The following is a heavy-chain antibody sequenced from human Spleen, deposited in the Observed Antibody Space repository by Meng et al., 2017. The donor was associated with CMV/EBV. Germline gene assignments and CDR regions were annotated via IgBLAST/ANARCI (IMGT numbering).Heavy chain of an antibody. CDR1: GGSFSGYY. Sequence: SETLSLTCAVYGGSFSGYYWSWIRQPPGKGLEWIGEINHSGSTNYNPSLKSRVTISVDTSKNQFSLKLSSVTAADTAVYYCARPRGEGYYYGMDVWGQGTTVTVSS. CDR3: ARPRGEGYYYGMDV. J-gene: IGHJ6*02. CDR2: INHSGST. V-gene: IGHV4-34*01.